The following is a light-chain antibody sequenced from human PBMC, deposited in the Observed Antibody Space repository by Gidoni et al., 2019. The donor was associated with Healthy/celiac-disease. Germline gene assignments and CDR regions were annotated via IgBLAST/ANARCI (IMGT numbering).Light chain of an antibody. CDR3: QQSYSTPPLT. J-gene: IGKJ4*01. V-gene: IGKV1-39*01. CDR2: AAS. CDR1: PSISSS. Sequence: DIQMTQSPSSLSASVGDRVTITCRASPSISSSLNWYQQKPGKAPKLLIYAASSLQSGVPSRFSGSRAGTDFTLTINGLQPEDFATYYCQQSYSTPPLTFGGGTKVEIK.